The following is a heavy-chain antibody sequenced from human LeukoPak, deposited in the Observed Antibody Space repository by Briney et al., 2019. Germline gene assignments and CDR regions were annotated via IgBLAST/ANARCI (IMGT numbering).Heavy chain of an antibody. CDR2: INPKSGGT. CDR1: GYTFTGYY. V-gene: IGHV1-2*02. J-gene: IGHJ4*02. Sequence: GASVTVSCKASGYTFTGYYMHWVRQAPGQGLEWMGWINPKSGGTNYAEKFQGRVTMTRDTSISTAYMELSRLRSDDTAVYYCARVGVDDSGNIIKYFFDYWGQGTLVTVSS. D-gene: IGHD4-23*01. CDR3: ARVGVDDSGNIIKYFFDY.